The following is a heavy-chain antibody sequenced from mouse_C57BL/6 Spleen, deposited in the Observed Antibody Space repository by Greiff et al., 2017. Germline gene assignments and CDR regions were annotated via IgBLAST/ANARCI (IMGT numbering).Heavy chain of an antibody. CDR3: ARGYYGSNLIDY. Sequence: QVQLQQPGAELVKPGASVKMSCKASGYTFTSYWITWVKQRPGQGLEWIGDIYPGSGSTNYNEKLKSKATLTVDTSSSTAYMQLSSLTSEDSAVYYCARGYYGSNLIDYWGQGTTLTVSS. J-gene: IGHJ2*01. D-gene: IGHD1-1*01. CDR2: IYPGSGST. V-gene: IGHV1-55*01. CDR1: GYTFTSYW.